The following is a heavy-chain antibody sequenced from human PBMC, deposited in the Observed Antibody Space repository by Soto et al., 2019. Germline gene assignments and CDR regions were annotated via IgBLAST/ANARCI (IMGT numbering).Heavy chain of an antibody. Sequence: PGGSLRLSCVFSGFTFSTYTMNWVRQAPWKGLEWVSSINGRSNYVYYADSVKGRFTISSDNAKKSLYLEMDSLRPEDTALYYCAKDHLGGAVAVPFLDSRGQGALVTVSS. V-gene: IGHV3-21*04. CDR1: GFTFSTYT. D-gene: IGHD6-19*01. CDR3: AKDHLGGAVAVPFLDS. CDR2: INGRSNYV. J-gene: IGHJ4*02.